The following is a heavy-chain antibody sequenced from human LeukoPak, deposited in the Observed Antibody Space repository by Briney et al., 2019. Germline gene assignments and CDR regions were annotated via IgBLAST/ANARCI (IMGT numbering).Heavy chain of an antibody. V-gene: IGHV1-2*02. Sequence: ASVKVSCKASGYTFTAYYLHWVRQAPGQGLQWMGWINPNSGGTNSAQKFQGRVTMTRDTSISTAYMELSRLRSDDTAVYYCARDRIYCSSTSCYSPNWFDPWGQGTLVTVSS. D-gene: IGHD2-2*01. CDR2: INPNSGGT. CDR1: GYTFTAYY. CDR3: ARDRIYCSSTSCYSPNWFDP. J-gene: IGHJ5*02.